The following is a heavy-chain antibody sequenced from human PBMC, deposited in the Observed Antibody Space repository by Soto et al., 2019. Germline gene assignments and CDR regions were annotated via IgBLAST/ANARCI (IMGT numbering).Heavy chain of an antibody. V-gene: IGHV4-31*03. CDR1: GGSISSGGYY. D-gene: IGHD1-26*01. CDR2: IYYSGST. CDR3: ARDQPGIGFDY. J-gene: IGHJ4*02. Sequence: SETLSLTCTVSGGSISSGGYYWSWIRQHPGKGLEWIGYIYYSGSTYYNPSLKSRVTISVDTSKNQFSLKLSSVTAADPAVYYCARDQPGIGFDYWGQGTLVTVSS.